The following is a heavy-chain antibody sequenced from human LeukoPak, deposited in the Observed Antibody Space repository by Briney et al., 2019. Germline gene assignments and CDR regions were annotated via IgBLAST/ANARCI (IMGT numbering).Heavy chain of an antibody. V-gene: IGHV4-34*01. Sequence: SETLSLTCAGYGGSFSGYYWSWIRQPPGKGLEWIGEINHSGSTNYNPSLKSRVTISVDTSKNQFSLKLSSVTAADTAVYYCARCSPYSRWFDPWGQGTLVTVSS. CDR3: ARCSPYSRWFDP. CDR2: INHSGST. CDR1: GGSFSGYY. J-gene: IGHJ5*02. D-gene: IGHD2-21*01.